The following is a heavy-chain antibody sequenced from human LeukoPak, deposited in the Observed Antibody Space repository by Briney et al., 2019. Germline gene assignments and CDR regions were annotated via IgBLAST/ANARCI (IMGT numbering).Heavy chain of an antibody. CDR3: AKKGAVTATGYFDY. D-gene: IGHD2-21*02. CDR2: ITNSGGGT. CDR1: GFTLSNYA. V-gene: IGHV3-23*01. Sequence: PGGSLRLSCAASGFTLSNYAMSWVRQAPGKGLEWVSGITNSGGGTFYADSVKGRFAISRDNSKNTLYLQMNNLRAEDTAIYYCAKKGAVTATGYFDYWGQGTLVTVSS. J-gene: IGHJ4*02.